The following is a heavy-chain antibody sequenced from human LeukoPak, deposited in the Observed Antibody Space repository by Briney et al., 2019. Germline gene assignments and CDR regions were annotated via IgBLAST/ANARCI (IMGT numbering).Heavy chain of an antibody. CDR2: IRSDGGST. D-gene: IGHD6-19*01. Sequence: PGGSLRLSCVASGFRFSDYIMHWVRQAPGKGLEYVSAIRSDGGSTVYPNSEKGRFTISRDNSKSTLYLHLGSLRAEDTAVYCRTRRYGDHSGWAVDHDSWGQGTLST. V-gene: IGHV3-64*01. CDR3: TRRYGDHSGWAVDHDS. CDR1: GFRFSDYI. J-gene: IGHJ4*02.